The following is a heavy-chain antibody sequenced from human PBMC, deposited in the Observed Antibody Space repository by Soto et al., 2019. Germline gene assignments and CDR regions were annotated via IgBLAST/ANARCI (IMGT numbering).Heavy chain of an antibody. CDR2: IWYDGSNK. D-gene: IGHD2-15*01. CDR1: GFTFSSYG. J-gene: IGHJ6*02. CDR3: ARAYTGRLPRRADYYYALDV. V-gene: IGHV3-33*01. Sequence: PGGSLRLSCAASGFTFSSYGMHWVRQAPGKGLEWVAVIWYDGSNKYYADSVKGRFTISRDNSKNTLYLQMNSLRAEDTAVYYCARAYTGRLPRRADYYYALDVWGQGIMVTVSS.